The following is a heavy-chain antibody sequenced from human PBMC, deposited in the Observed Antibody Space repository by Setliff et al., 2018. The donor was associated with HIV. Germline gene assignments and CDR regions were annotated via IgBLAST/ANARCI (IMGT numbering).Heavy chain of an antibody. CDR1: GGSISSSSYY. CDR2: VYYSGTT. V-gene: IGHV4-39*07. Sequence: SETLSLTCTVSGGSISSSSYYWGLIRQPPGKGLEWIGSVYYSGTTYYNPSLKSRVTISVDTSKNQFSLKLSSVTAADTAVYYCATTDCSGADCPQMYDYWGQGTLVTVSS. CDR3: ATTDCSGADCPQMYDY. J-gene: IGHJ4*02. D-gene: IGHD2-15*01.